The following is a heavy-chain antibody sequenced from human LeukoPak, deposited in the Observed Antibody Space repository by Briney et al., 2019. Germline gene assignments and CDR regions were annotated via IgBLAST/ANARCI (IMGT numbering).Heavy chain of an antibody. V-gene: IGHV3-23*01. Sequence: GGTLRLSCAASGFTFNSYGMTWVRQAPGKGLEWVSTISGSGGSTYYADSVKGRFTISRDNSKNTLYLQMNSLRAEDTAVYYCAKSFSGPPWGYFDYWGQGTLVTVSS. CDR2: ISGSGGST. D-gene: IGHD6-19*01. CDR3: AKSFSGPPWGYFDY. CDR1: GFTFNSYG. J-gene: IGHJ4*02.